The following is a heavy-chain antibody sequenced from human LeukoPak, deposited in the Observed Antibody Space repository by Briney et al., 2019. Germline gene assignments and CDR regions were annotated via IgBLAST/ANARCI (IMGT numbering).Heavy chain of an antibody. CDR1: GFTFSSYS. CDR2: ISSSSSYI. V-gene: IGHV3-21*01. J-gene: IGHJ5*02. D-gene: IGHD3-16*01. Sequence: PGGSLRLSCAASGFTFSSYSMNWVRQAPGKGLEWVSSISSSSSYIYYADSVKGRFTISRDNAKNSLFLQMNSLRVEDTAVYYCASQSYARFDPWGQGTLVTVSS. CDR3: ASQSYARFDP.